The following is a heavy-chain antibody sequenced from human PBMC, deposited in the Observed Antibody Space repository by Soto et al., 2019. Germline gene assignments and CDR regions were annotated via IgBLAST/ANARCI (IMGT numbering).Heavy chain of an antibody. D-gene: IGHD1-26*01. CDR3: ALIVGTTIGGP. J-gene: IGHJ4*02. CDR2: TYYRSRWQT. CDR1: GDTVSSKSAA. V-gene: IGHV6-1*01. Sequence: SQTLSLTCAISGDTVSSKSAAWNWIRQSPSRGLEWLGRTYYRSRWQTNYAASVRRRIIINPDSSKNQVTLQLDSVTPEDTAIYYCALIVGTTIGGPWGQGTLVTVSS.